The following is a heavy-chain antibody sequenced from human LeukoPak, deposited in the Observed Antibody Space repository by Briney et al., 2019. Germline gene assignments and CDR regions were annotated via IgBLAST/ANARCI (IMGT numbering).Heavy chain of an antibody. J-gene: IGHJ5*02. Sequence: ASVKVSYKASGYTFTSYGISWVRQAPGQGLEWMGWISAYNGNTNYAQKLQGRVTMTTDTSTSTAYMELRSLRSDDTAVYYCTRTAAGTESNWCDPWRQGTLVTVSS. V-gene: IGHV1-18*01. CDR2: ISAYNGNT. CDR3: TRTAAGTESNWCDP. D-gene: IGHD6-13*01. CDR1: GYTFTSYG.